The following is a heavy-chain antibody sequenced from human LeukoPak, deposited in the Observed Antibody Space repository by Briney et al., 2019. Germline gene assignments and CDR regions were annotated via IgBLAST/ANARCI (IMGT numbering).Heavy chain of an antibody. J-gene: IGHJ4*02. Sequence: PGRSLRLSCAASGFTFSSYGMYWVRQAPGKGLEWVAVISFDGSNKYYADSVRGRFTVSRDNSKDTLYLQMNSLRAEDTAVYYCAKDEIGAVAGLLDYWGQGIPVTVSS. D-gene: IGHD6-19*01. CDR2: ISFDGSNK. CDR3: AKDEIGAVAGLLDY. CDR1: GFTFSSYG. V-gene: IGHV3-30*18.